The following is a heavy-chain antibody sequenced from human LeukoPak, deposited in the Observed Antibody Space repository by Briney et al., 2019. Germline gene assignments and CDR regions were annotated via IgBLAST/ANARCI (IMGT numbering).Heavy chain of an antibody. CDR3: AREAGYSSSWFDY. CDR2: IYYSGST. J-gene: IGHJ4*02. Sequence: SETLSLTCTVSGCSISSYYWSWIRQPPGKGLEWIGYIYYSGSTNYNPSLKSRVTISVDTSKNQFSLKLSSVTAADTAVYYCAREAGYSSSWFDYWGQGTLVTVSS. V-gene: IGHV4-59*01. D-gene: IGHD6-13*01. CDR1: GCSISSYY.